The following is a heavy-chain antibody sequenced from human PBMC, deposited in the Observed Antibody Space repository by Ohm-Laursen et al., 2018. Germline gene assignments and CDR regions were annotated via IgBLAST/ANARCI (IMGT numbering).Heavy chain of an antibody. CDR1: GFTLSQYS. D-gene: IGHD4-17*01. CDR2: ISGSGGST. J-gene: IGHJ4*02. Sequence: SLRLSCAASGFTLSQYSVSWVRQAPGKGLEWVSAISGSGGSTYYADSVKGRVTISRDNAKNSLYLQMNSLRAEDTAVYYCATPPYGDYGGYWGQGILVTVSP. CDR3: ATPPYGDYGGY. V-gene: IGHV3-23*01.